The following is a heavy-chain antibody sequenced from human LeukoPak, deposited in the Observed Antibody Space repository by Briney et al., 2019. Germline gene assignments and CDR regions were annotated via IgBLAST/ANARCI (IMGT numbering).Heavy chain of an antibody. D-gene: IGHD2-15*01. J-gene: IGHJ4*02. Sequence: ASVKVARKASGGTFSSYAISWVRQAPGQGLEWMGGIIPIFGTANYAQKFQGRVTITADESTSTAYMELSSLRSEDTAVYYCAGLVAAKDYWGQGTLVTVSS. CDR1: GGTFSSYA. CDR2: IIPIFGTA. CDR3: AGLVAAKDY. V-gene: IGHV1-69*13.